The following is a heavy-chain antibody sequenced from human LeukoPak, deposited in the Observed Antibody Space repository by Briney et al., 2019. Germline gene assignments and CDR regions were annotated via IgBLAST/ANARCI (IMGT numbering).Heavy chain of an antibody. CDR1: GFTFSTDA. CDR3: AKDRGGYCSGGRCYWDAFDV. D-gene: IGHD2-15*01. Sequence: GGSLRLSCAASGFTFSTDAMSWVRQAPGKGLEWVSVISGSGTSTYYADSVKGRFTISRDNSENMVYLQMISLRAEDTAVYYCAKDRGGYCSGGRCYWDAFDVWGQGTMVTVSS. J-gene: IGHJ3*01. V-gene: IGHV3-23*01. CDR2: ISGSGTST.